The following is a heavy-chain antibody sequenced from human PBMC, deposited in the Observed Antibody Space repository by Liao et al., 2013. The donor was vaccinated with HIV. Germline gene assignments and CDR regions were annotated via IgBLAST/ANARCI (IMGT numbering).Heavy chain of an antibody. J-gene: IGHJ6*03. V-gene: IGHV4-59*08. CDR2: IYYSGST. CDR3: ARVYYYYMDV. Sequence: QVQLQESGPGLVKPSETLSLTCTVSGGSINSYYWSWIRQPPGKGLEWIGYIYYSGSTNYNPSLKSRVTISVDTSKNQFSLKLSSVTAADTAVYYCARVYYYYMDVWGKGTTVTVSS. CDR1: GGSINSYY.